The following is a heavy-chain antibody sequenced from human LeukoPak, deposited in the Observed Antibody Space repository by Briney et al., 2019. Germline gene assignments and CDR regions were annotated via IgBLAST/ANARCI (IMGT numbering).Heavy chain of an antibody. Sequence: GGSLRLSCAASGFIVSSNYMSWVRQAPGKGLEWVSIIYADGSTYYADSVKGRLTISRDNSKNTLYLQMNSLRAEDTAMYYCTRVYSSGSSLGFPFDPWGQGTLVTVSS. J-gene: IGHJ5*02. CDR2: IYADGST. CDR3: TRVYSSGSSLGFPFDP. V-gene: IGHV3-53*01. D-gene: IGHD3-10*01. CDR1: GFIVSSNY.